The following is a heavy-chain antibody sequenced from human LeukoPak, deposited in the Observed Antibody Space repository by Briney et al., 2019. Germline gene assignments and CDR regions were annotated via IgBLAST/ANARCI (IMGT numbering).Heavy chain of an antibody. D-gene: IGHD1-26*01. CDR3: ARNSWELPLDY. J-gene: IGHJ4*02. CDR2: INPSGGST. V-gene: IGHV1-46*01. Sequence: GGSLRLSCAASGFTFTSYYMHWVRQAPGQGLEWMGIINPSGGSTSYAQKFQGRVTMTTDTSTSTAYMELSSLRSEDTAVYYCARNSWELPLDYWGQGTLVTVSS. CDR1: GFTFTSYY.